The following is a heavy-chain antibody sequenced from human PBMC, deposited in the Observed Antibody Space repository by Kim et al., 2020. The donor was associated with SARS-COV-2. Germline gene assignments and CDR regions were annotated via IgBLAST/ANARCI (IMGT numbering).Heavy chain of an antibody. CDR2: IIPIFGTA. V-gene: IGHV1-69*13. CDR3: ARDRGGGGYKEEGYYYYGMDV. Sequence: SVKVSCKASGGTFSSYAISWVRQAPGQGLEWMGGIIPIFGTANYAQKFQGRVTITADESTSTAYMELSSLRSEDTAVYYCARDRGGGGYKEEGYYYYGMDVGGQGTTVTDSS. CDR1: GGTFSSYA. J-gene: IGHJ6*02. D-gene: IGHD5-12*01.